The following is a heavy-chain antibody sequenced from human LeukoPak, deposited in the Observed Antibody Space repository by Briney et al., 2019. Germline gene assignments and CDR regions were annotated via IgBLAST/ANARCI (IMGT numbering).Heavy chain of an antibody. D-gene: IGHD4-17*01. CDR3: ARGAVTTNYYYYGMDV. V-gene: IGHV4-31*03. Sequence: SQTLSLTCTVSGGSISSGGYYWSWIRQHPGKGLEWIGYIYYSGSTNYNPSLKSRVTISVDTSKNQFSLKLSSVTAADTAVYYCARGAVTTNYYYYGMDVWGQGTTVTVSS. CDR2: IYYSGST. CDR1: GGSISSGGYY. J-gene: IGHJ6*02.